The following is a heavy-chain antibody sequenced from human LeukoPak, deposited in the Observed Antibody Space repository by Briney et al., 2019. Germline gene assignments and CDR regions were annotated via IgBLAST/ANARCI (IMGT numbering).Heavy chain of an antibody. D-gene: IGHD3-16*01. V-gene: IGHV1-69*06. CDR3: ARDNDSSDPPHFDY. Sequence: SVKVSCKASGGTFSNYAITWVRQAPGQGLEWMGGIIPIFGTANYAQKSRGRVTITADKSTRTAYMELSRLRSEDTAVYYCARDNDSSDPPHFDYWGQGTLVTVSS. CDR1: GGTFSNYA. CDR2: IIPIFGTA. J-gene: IGHJ4*02.